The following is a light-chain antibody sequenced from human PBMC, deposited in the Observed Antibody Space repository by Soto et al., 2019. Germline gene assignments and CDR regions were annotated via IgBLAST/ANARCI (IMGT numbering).Light chain of an antibody. J-gene: IGKJ2*02. CDR1: QSVSSSY. V-gene: IGKV3-20*01. CDR3: QQYPSWT. Sequence: EIVLTQSPGTLSLSPGERATLSCRASQSVSSSYLAWYQQKPGQAPRLLIYGASSRATGIPDRFSGSGSGTDFTLTISRLEPEDFAVYYCQQYPSWTFGQGTQLEIK. CDR2: GAS.